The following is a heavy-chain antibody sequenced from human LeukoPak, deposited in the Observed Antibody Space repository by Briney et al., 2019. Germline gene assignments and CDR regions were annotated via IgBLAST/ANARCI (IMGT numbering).Heavy chain of an antibody. CDR1: GFTFSTYA. J-gene: IGHJ3*02. CDR2: ISWNSGSI. V-gene: IGHV3-9*01. CDR3: AKEKDWSLRVGFDAFDI. D-gene: IGHD3/OR15-3a*01. Sequence: PGGSLRLSCVGSGFTFSTYAMSWVRQAPGKGLEWVSGISWNSGSIGYADSVKGRFTISRDNAKNSLYLQMSSLRAEDTALYYCAKEKDWSLRVGFDAFDIWGQGTMVTVSS.